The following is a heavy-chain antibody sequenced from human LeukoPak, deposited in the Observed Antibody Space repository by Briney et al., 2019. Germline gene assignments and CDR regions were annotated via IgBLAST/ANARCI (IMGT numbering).Heavy chain of an antibody. CDR1: GFTFSSYG. CDR2: ISGSGGST. D-gene: IGHD3-22*01. J-gene: IGHJ4*02. V-gene: IGHV3-23*01. Sequence: GGSLRLSCAASGFTFSSYGMSWVRQAPGKGLEWVSTISGSGGSTYYADSVKGRFTISRDNSKNTLYLQMNSLRAEDTAVYYCAKEVSYYYDSSGSYWGQGTLVTVSS. CDR3: AKEVSYYYDSSGSY.